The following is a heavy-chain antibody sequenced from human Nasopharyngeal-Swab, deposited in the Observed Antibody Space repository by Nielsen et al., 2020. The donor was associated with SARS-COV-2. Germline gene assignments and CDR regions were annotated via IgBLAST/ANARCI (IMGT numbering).Heavy chain of an antibody. Sequence: PETLSLTCAVYCGSFSGYYWSWIRQPPGKGLEWIGEIHNSGSTNYNPYLKSRVTISVDTSKNQFSLKLSSVTAADTAVYYWARGGLSVSSSTRYYYYYGMDVWGQGTTVTVSS. D-gene: IGHD6-6*01. CDR3: ARGGLSVSSSTRYYYYYGMDV. CDR1: CGSFSGYY. CDR2: IHNSGST. V-gene: IGHV4-34*01. J-gene: IGHJ6*02.